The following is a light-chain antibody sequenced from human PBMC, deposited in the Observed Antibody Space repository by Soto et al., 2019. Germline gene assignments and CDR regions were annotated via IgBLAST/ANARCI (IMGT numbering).Light chain of an antibody. CDR3: QQYDNLLT. CDR2: DAS. CDR1: QDISNY. J-gene: IGKJ4*01. V-gene: IGKV1-33*01. Sequence: DIQMTQSPSSLSASVGDRVTITCQASQDISNYLNWYQQKPGKAPKLLIYDASNLETGVPSRFSGSGSWTDFTFTISSLQAEDIATYYCQQYDNLLTFGGGTKVEIK.